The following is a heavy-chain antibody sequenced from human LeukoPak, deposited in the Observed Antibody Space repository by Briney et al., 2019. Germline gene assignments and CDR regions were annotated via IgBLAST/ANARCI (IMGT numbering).Heavy chain of an antibody. V-gene: IGHV1-69*01. CDR2: IIPIFGTA. J-gene: IGHJ4*02. Sequence: ASVKVSCKASGGTFSSYAISWVRQAPEQGLEWMGGIIPIFGTANYAQKFQGRVTIAADESTSTAYMELSSLRSEDTAVYYCAREVLAGDTSWGQGTLVTVSS. D-gene: IGHD6-19*01. CDR3: AREVLAGDTS. CDR1: GGTFSSYA.